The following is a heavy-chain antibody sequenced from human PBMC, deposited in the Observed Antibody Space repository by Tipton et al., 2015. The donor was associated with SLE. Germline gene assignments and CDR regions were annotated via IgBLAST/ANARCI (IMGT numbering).Heavy chain of an antibody. D-gene: IGHD3-3*01. J-gene: IGHJ3*02. V-gene: IGHV4-61*02. CDR3: ARGRFLEWTDAFDI. CDR2: IYTSGST. CDR1: GGSISSGSYY. Sequence: LRLSCTVSGGSISSGSYYWSWIRQPAGKGLEWIGRIYTSGSTNYNPSLKSRVTISVDTSKNQFSLKLSSVAAADTAVYYCARGRFLEWTDAFDIWGQGTMVTVSS.